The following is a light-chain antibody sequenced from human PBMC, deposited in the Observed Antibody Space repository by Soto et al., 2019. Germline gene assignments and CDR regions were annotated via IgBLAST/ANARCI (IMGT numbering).Light chain of an antibody. Sequence: QSVLTQSPSASASLGASVKLTCTLSSGHSSYAIAWHQQQPEKGPRYLMKLNSDGSHSKGDGIPDRFSGSSSGAERYLTISSLQSEDEADYYCQTWGTGIPNWVFGGGTKVTVL. CDR1: SGHSSYA. J-gene: IGLJ3*02. CDR3: QTWGTGIPNWV. CDR2: LNSDGSH. V-gene: IGLV4-69*01.